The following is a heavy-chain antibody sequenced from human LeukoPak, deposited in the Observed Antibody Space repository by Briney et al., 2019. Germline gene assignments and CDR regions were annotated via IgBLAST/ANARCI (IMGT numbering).Heavy chain of an antibody. Sequence: PGGSLRLSCAASGFTFTSYSMNRVRQAPGKGLEWVSTISGGGGSTYYADSVKGRFTISRDNSKDTLYLQMNSLRAEDTAVYYCARNENSGWGYFDYWGQGTLVTVSS. J-gene: IGHJ4*02. CDR3: ARNENSGWGYFDY. D-gene: IGHD5-12*01. CDR1: GFTFTSYS. V-gene: IGHV3-23*01. CDR2: ISGGGGST.